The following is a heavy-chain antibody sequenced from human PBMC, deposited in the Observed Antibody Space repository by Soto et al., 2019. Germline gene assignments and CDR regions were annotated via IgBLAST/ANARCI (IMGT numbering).Heavy chain of an antibody. CDR2: IWYDGSNK. J-gene: IGHJ4*02. Sequence: GGSLRLSCAASGFTFSSYGMHWVRQAPGKGLEWVAVIWYDGSNKYYADSVKGRFTISRDNSKNTLYLQMNSLRAEDTAVYYCARDLGFGELLGEGWYWGQGTLVTVSS. V-gene: IGHV3-33*01. CDR1: GFTFSSYG. D-gene: IGHD3-10*01. CDR3: ARDLGFGELLGEGWY.